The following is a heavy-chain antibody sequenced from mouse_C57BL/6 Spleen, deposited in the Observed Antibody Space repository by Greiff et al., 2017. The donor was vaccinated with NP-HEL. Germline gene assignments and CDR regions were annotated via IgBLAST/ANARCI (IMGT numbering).Heavy chain of an antibody. CDR1: GYTFTSYW. Sequence: QVQLQQPGAELVMPGASVKLSCKASGYTFTSYWMHWVKQRPGQGLEWIGEIDPSDSYTNYNQKFKGKSTLTVDKYSSTAYMQLSSLTSEDSAVYYCARSPTSHWYFDVWGTGTTVTVSS. V-gene: IGHV1-69*01. CDR2: IDPSDSYT. CDR3: ARSPTSHWYFDV. J-gene: IGHJ1*03.